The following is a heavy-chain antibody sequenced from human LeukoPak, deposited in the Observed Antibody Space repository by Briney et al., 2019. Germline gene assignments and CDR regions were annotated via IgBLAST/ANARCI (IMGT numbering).Heavy chain of an antibody. D-gene: IGHD3-22*01. V-gene: IGHV4-31*03. J-gene: IGHJ3*02. Sequence: SQTLSLTCTVSGGSISSGGYYWSWLRQHPGKGLEWIGYIYYSGSTYYNPSLKSRVTISVDTSKNQFSLKLSSVTAADTAVYYCARGGYYYDSSGYGAFDIWGQGTMVTVSS. CDR1: GGSISSGGYY. CDR2: IYYSGST. CDR3: ARGGYYYDSSGYGAFDI.